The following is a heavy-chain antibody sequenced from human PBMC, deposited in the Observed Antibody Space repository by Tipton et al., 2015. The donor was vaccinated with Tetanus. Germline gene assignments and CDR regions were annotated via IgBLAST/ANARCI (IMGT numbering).Heavy chain of an antibody. V-gene: IGHV3-33*06. Sequence: SLRLSCAASGFIFSSYGIHWVRQAPGKGLEWLAVSWYDGTDKYYADSVKGRFTISRDSSKNTLYLQMNSLRAEDTALYYCAKRAYSGTYRYDGVDVWGQGTMVTVSS. D-gene: IGHD1-26*01. CDR1: GFIFSSYG. J-gene: IGHJ3*01. CDR3: AKRAYSGTYRYDGVDV. CDR2: SWYDGTDK.